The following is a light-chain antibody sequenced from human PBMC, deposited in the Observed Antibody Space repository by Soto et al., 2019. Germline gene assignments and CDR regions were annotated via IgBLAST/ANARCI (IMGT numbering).Light chain of an antibody. V-gene: IGLV2-14*01. J-gene: IGLJ1*01. CDR3: SSYTSSSTLLYV. CDR2: EVS. Sequence: QSALTQPASVSGSPGQSITISCTGTNSDVGGYNSVSWYQQHPDKAPKLMIYEVSNRPSGVSNRFSSSKSGNTASLTISGLQAEDEADYYCSSYTSSSTLLYVFGTGTKLTVL. CDR1: NSDVGGYNS.